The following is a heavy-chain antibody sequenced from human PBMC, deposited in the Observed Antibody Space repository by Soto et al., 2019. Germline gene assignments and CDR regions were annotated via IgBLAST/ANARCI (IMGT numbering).Heavy chain of an antibody. CDR3: EREIRYYDYVWGSYRSLYGMDV. D-gene: IGHD3-16*02. V-gene: IGHV4-31*03. Sequence: QVQLQESGPGLVKPSQTLSLTCTVSGGSISSGGYYWSWIRQHPGKGLEWIGYIYYSGRTYYNTSLKSRVTISVDTSKNQFSLKLSSVTAADTAVYYCEREIRYYDYVWGSYRSLYGMDVWGQGTTVTVSS. CDR2: IYYSGRT. CDR1: GGSISSGGYY. J-gene: IGHJ6*02.